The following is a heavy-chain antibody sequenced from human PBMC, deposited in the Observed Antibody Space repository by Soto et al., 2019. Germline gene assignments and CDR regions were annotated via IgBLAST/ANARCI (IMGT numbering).Heavy chain of an antibody. CDR3: ARDRPTIAVAGALYYDGMDV. J-gene: IGHJ6*02. Sequence: GAAVKVSCKASGCTFTSYGISWVRQAPGQGLEGMGWISAYNGNTNYAQKLQGRVTMTTDTSTSTAYMELRSLRSDDTAVYYCARDRPTIAVAGALYYDGMDVWGQGTTVTVSS. CDR1: GCTFTSYG. CDR2: ISAYNGNT. V-gene: IGHV1-18*01. D-gene: IGHD6-19*01.